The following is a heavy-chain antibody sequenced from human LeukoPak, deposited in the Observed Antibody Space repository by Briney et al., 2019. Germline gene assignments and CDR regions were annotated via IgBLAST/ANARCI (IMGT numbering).Heavy chain of an antibody. CDR1: GGSISSSSYY. J-gene: IGHJ4*02. V-gene: IGHV4-39*01. D-gene: IGHD3-10*01. CDR2: IYYSGST. Sequence: SETLSLTCTVSGGSISSSSYYWGWIRQPPGKGLEWIGSIYYSGSTYYNPSLKSRVTISVDTSKNQFSLKLSSVTAADTAVYYCARQEDYYGSGSYYKSYWGQGTLVTVSS. CDR3: ARQEDYYGSGSYYKSY.